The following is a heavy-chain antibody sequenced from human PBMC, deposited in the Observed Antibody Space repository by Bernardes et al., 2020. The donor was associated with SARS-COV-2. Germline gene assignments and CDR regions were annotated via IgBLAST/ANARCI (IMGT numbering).Heavy chain of an antibody. V-gene: IGHV1-18*01. J-gene: IGHJ6*02. CDR1: GYTFTSYG. CDR2: ISAYNGNT. CDR3: ARQGIYGSGLLSYYYMDV. D-gene: IGHD3-10*01. Sequence: ASVKVSCKASGYTFTSYGISWVRQAPGQGLEWMGWISAYNGNTNYAQKLQGRVTMTTDTSTSTAYMELRSLRSDDTAVYYCARQGIYGSGLLSYYYMDVWGQGTTVTVSS.